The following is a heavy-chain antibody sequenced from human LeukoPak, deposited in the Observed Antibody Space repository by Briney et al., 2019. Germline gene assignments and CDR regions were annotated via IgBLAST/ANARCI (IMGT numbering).Heavy chain of an antibody. CDR2: ISGSGDGS. CDR3: GRDSNGDYVGAFEF. D-gene: IGHD4-17*01. Sequence: GGSLRLSCTASGFTFRSYAVTWVRQAPGKGLQWVSSISGSGDGSSYADSVQGRFSMSRDNSKNTLFLQMNSLRAEDTAMYFCGRDSNGDYVGAFEFWGPGTLVTVSS. V-gene: IGHV3-23*01. J-gene: IGHJ3*01. CDR1: GFTFRSYA.